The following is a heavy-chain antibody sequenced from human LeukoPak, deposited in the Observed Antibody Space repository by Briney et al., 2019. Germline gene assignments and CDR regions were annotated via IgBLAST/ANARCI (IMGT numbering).Heavy chain of an antibody. J-gene: IGHJ3*01. CDR2: INHSGST. D-gene: IGHD1-26*01. CDR1: GGSFSGSF. Sequence: PSETLSLTCAVYGGSFSGSFWTWIRQPPGKGLEWIGEINHSGSTNSNPSLKSRVTISVDTSKSQFSLKLRSVTAADTALHYCARGLRRRGADSFDLWGQGTMVTVSS. CDR3: ARGLRRRGADSFDL. V-gene: IGHV4-34*01.